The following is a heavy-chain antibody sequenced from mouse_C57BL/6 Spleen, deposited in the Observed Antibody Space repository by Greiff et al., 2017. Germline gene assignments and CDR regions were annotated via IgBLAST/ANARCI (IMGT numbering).Heavy chain of an antibody. V-gene: IGHV1-50*01. CDR2: IDPSDSYT. Sequence: QVQLQQPGAELVKPGASVKLSCKASGYTFTSYWMQWVKQRPGQGLEWIGEIDPSDSYTNYNQKFKGKATLTVDTSSSTAYMQLSSLTSEDSAVYYCARFGVYYYGSFAYWGQGTLVTVSA. CDR3: ARFGVYYYGSFAY. D-gene: IGHD1-1*01. CDR1: GYTFTSYW. J-gene: IGHJ3*01.